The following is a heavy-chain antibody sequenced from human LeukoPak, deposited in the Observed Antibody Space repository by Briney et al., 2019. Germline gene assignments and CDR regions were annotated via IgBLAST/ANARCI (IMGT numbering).Heavy chain of an antibody. J-gene: IGHJ3*02. D-gene: IGHD6-25*01. CDR3: AKDRTIATATDAFDI. Sequence: GGSLRLSCAASGFTFSSYGMHWVRQAPGKGLEWVAFIRYDGSNKYYADSVKGRFTISRDNSKNTLYLQMNSLRAEDTAVYYCAKDRTIATATDAFDIWGQGTMVTVSS. CDR1: GFTFSSYG. V-gene: IGHV3-30*02. CDR2: IRYDGSNK.